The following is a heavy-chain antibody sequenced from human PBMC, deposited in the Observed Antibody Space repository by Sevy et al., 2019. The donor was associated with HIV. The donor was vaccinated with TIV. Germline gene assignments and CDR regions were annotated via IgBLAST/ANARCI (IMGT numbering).Heavy chain of an antibody. J-gene: IGHJ3*01. Sequence: GGSLRLSCAASGFTFDDYNMHWVRQAPGKGLEWVSLISWDGGSTYYADSVTCRFTISRDNSKDSLYLQMNSLRSEDNALFFFGKVRRRSSSWQISPEAFEFWSPRTMV. D-gene: IGHD6-13*01. CDR3: GKVRRRSSSWQISPEAFEF. CDR1: GFTFDDYN. V-gene: IGHV3-43*01. CDR2: ISWDGGST.